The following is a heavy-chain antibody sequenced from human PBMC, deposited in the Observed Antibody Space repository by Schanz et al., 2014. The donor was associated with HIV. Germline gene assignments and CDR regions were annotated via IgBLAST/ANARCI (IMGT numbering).Heavy chain of an antibody. CDR3: EKTILRFLDWPNANGGMDV. CDR2: ISHDGGNK. J-gene: IGHJ6*02. D-gene: IGHD3-3*01. Sequence: QVQLVESGGGVVQPGRSLRLSCAVSGFTFSSYGMHWVRQAPGKGLEWGAVISHDGGNKHYGDSVKGRFTISRDNSKNTLHLQMSSLREEDTAVYYCEKTILRFLDWPNANGGMDVWGLGTTVTVSS. CDR1: GFTFSSYG. V-gene: IGHV3-30*18.